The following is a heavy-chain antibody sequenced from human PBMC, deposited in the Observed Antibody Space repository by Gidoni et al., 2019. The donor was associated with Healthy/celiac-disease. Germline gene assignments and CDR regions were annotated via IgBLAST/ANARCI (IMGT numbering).Heavy chain of an antibody. J-gene: IGHJ4*02. V-gene: IGHV3-30*18. CDR3: AKEGGGDCLDY. CDR2: ISYDGSNK. Sequence: QVQLVESGGGVVQPGRSLRLSCAASGFTFSSYGMHWVRQAPGKGLEWVAVISYDGSNKYYADSVKGRFTISRDNSKNTLYLQMNSLRAEDTAVYYCAKEGGGDCLDYWGQGTLVTVSS. D-gene: IGHD2-21*01. CDR1: GFTFSSYG.